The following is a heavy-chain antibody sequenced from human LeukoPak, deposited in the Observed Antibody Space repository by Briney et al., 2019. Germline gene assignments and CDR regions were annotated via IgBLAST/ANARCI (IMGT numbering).Heavy chain of an antibody. J-gene: IGHJ6*03. V-gene: IGHV3-74*01. CDR3: AREGYGPDYYMDV. Sequence: GGSLRLSRAASGFTFSSYWMHWVRQAPGKGLVWVSRMNDDGSSTSYADSLKGRFTISRDNAKNTLYLHMSNLRAEDTAVYYCAREGYGPDYYMDVWGKGTTVTVSS. CDR1: GFTFSSYW. CDR2: MNDDGSST. D-gene: IGHD5-18*01.